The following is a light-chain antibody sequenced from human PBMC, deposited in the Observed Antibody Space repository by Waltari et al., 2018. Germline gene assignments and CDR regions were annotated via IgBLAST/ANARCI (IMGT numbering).Light chain of an antibody. V-gene: IGKV2-30*02. CDR3: MQATNWPLT. J-gene: IGKJ1*01. CDR2: KVS. Sequence: DVVMTQSPLSLPVSLGQPASISCRSIQSLVQTDGHPYRNWFQQRPGQSPRRLIYKVSNLESGVPDRFSGSGSDTAFTLKISRVEAEDVGIYYCMQATNWPLTFGQGTKVEIQ. CDR1: QSLVQTDGHPY.